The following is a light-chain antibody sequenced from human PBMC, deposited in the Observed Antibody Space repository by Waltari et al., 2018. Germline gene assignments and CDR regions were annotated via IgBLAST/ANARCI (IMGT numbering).Light chain of an antibody. CDR3: QQYDRFSAT. CDR2: KAS. J-gene: IGKJ1*01. CDR1: QSIDNW. Sequence: DIQMTQSPSTLSASVGDRVTITCRASQSIDNWLAWYQQKPGKAPKLLIYKASRLESGVPSRFSGSGSGAEFTPTISSLQPDDSATYYCQQYDRFSATFGQGTQVEIK. V-gene: IGKV1-5*03.